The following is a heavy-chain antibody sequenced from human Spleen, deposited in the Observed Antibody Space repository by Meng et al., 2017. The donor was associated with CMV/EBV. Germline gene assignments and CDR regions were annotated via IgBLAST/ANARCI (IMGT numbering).Heavy chain of an antibody. V-gene: IGHV1-2*02. CDR1: YTFTGYY. J-gene: IGHJ4*02. Sequence: YTFTGYYMHWVRQAPGQGLEWMGWINPNSGGTNYAQKFQGRVTMTRDTSISTAYMELSRLRSDDTAVYYCARRPPRDEYSSSSPQDYWGQGTLVTVSS. D-gene: IGHD6-6*01. CDR3: ARRPPRDEYSSSSPQDY. CDR2: INPNSGGT.